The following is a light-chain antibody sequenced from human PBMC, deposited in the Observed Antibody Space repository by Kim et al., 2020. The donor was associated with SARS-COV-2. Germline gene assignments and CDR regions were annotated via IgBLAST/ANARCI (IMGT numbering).Light chain of an antibody. Sequence: LSPGLTATHSCWASQCINSALAWYPQRPGQAPRLLMYDASARATDIPASFSGSGSGTEFTLTISSLQSEDFAVYYCQQYNKWPLTFGGGTKVDIK. CDR2: DAS. J-gene: IGKJ4*01. V-gene: IGKV3-15*01. CDR1: QCINSA. CDR3: QQYNKWPLT.